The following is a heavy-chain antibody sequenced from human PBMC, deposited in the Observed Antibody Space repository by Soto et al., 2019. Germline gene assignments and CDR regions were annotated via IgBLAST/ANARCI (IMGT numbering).Heavy chain of an antibody. Sequence: QVQLVESGGGVVQPGRSLRLSCAASGFTFSSYAMHWVRQAPGKGLEWVAVISYDGSNKYYADSVKGRFTISRDNAKNSLYLQMNSLRAEDTAVYYCAREGPAAGKNHAFDYWGQGTLVTVSS. CDR1: GFTFSSYA. D-gene: IGHD2-2*01. J-gene: IGHJ4*02. V-gene: IGHV3-30-3*01. CDR3: AREGPAAGKNHAFDY. CDR2: ISYDGSNK.